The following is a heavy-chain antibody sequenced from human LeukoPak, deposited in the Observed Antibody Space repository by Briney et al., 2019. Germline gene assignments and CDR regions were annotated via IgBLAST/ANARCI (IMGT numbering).Heavy chain of an antibody. CDR3: ARLPDP. Sequence: SETLSLTCTVSGGSISSYYWSWIRQPPGKGLEWIGYIYYSGSTNYNPSLKSRVTISVDTSKNQFSLKLTSVTASDTAVYYCARLPDPWGQGTLVTVSS. CDR1: GGSISSYY. CDR2: IYYSGST. V-gene: IGHV4-59*08. J-gene: IGHJ5*02.